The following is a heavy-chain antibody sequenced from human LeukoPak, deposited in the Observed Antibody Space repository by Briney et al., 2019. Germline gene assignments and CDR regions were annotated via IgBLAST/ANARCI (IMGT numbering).Heavy chain of an antibody. CDR1: GFTFSSYS. CDR2: ISSSSSYI. CDR3: AKDMGPVINMVRGVIN. D-gene: IGHD3-10*01. Sequence: GGSLRLSCAASGFTFSSYSMNWVRQAPGKGLEWVSSISSSSSYIYYADSVKGRFTISRDNAKNSLYLQMNSLRAEDAALYYCAKDMGPVINMVRGVINWGQGTLVTVSS. V-gene: IGHV3-21*04. J-gene: IGHJ4*02.